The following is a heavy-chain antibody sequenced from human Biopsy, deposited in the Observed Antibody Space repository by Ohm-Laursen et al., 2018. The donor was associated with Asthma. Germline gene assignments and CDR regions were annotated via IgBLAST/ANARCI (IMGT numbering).Heavy chain of an antibody. CDR3: AREKAYSDILTAYYNGWYFDL. CDR2: ISSSGTTI. Sequence: SLRLSCAASGFPSSDYYMSWIRQAPGKGLEWVSYISSSGTTIFNADSVKGRFTISRDNAKNSLYLQMNSLRAEDTAVYYCAREKAYSDILTAYYNGWYFDLWGRGTLVTVSS. J-gene: IGHJ2*01. D-gene: IGHD3-9*01. CDR1: GFPSSDYY. V-gene: IGHV3-11*01.